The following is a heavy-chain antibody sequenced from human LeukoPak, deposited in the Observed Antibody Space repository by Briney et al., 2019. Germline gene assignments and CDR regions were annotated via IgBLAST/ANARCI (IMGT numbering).Heavy chain of an antibody. D-gene: IGHD1-26*01. V-gene: IGHV1-46*01. CDR1: GYTFTGYY. J-gene: IGHJ6*02. CDR2: IHPSTGST. CDR3: AREWGLRLTVNPKGMDV. Sequence: ASVTVSFTASGYTFTGYYMHWVRQAPGQGLEWMGIIHPSTGSTNFTQKFQGRVTMTSDTSTRTVYMELSSLRSEDTAVYYCAREWGLRLTVNPKGMDVWGQGTTVIVSS.